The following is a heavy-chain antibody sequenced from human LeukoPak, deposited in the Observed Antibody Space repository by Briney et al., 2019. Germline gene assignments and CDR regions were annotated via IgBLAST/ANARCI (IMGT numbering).Heavy chain of an antibody. CDR2: ISSSGSTI. V-gene: IGHV3-48*03. CDR1: GFTFSSYA. D-gene: IGHD6-19*01. CDR3: AKDLQRTGYSSGWYSNWFDP. Sequence: GGSLRLSCAASGFTFSSYAMHWVRQAPGKGLEWVSYISSSGSTIYYADSVKGRFTISRDNAKNSLYLQMNSLRAEDTAVYYCAKDLQRTGYSSGWYSNWFDPWGQGTLVTVSS. J-gene: IGHJ5*02.